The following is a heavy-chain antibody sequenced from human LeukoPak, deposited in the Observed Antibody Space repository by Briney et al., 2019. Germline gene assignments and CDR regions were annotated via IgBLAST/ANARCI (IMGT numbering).Heavy chain of an antibody. CDR1: GFTFSSYG. CDR3: AIPAYYYDSSGYPDDY. CDR2: ISGSGGST. Sequence: GGTLRLSCAASGFTFSSYGMSWVRQAPGKGLEWVSAISGSGGSTYYADSVKGRFTISRDNSKNTLYLQMNSLRAEDTAVYYCAIPAYYYDSSGYPDDYWGQGTLVTVSS. D-gene: IGHD3-22*01. V-gene: IGHV3-23*01. J-gene: IGHJ4*02.